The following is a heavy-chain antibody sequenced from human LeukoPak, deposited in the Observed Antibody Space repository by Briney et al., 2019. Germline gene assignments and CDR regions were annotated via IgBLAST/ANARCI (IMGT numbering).Heavy chain of an antibody. CDR3: ARDQTAEMASLGAKDY. Sequence: GASVKVSCKASGYTFTGYYMHWVRQAPGQGLEWMGIINPSGGSTSYAQKFQGRVTMTRDTSTSTVYMELSSLRSEDTAVYYCARDQTAEMASLGAKDYWGQGTLVTVSS. D-gene: IGHD5-24*01. CDR1: GYTFTGYY. J-gene: IGHJ4*02. CDR2: INPSGGST. V-gene: IGHV1-46*01.